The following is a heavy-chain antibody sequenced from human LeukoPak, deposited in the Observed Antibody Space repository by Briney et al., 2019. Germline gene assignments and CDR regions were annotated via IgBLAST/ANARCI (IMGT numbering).Heavy chain of an antibody. D-gene: IGHD2-15*01. J-gene: IGHJ3*02. CDR2: ISHSGGTT. CDR3: AKANVKYCSGGSCFDAFDI. CDR1: GFTFSSYE. V-gene: IGHV3-23*01. Sequence: AGGSLRLSCAASGFTFSSYEMSWVRQAPGKGLEWVSAISHSGGTTYYADSVKGRFTITRDNSKNTLYLQMNSLRAEDTAVYYCAKANVKYCSGGSCFDAFDIWGQGTMVTVSS.